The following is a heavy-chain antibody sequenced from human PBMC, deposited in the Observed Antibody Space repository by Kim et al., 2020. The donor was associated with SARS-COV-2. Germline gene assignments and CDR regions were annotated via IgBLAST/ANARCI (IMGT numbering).Heavy chain of an antibody. Sequence: AAPVKGRFTISRDDSKNTLYLQMNSLKTEDTAVYYCTTGDLYRVRLGIHYWGQGTLVTVSS. J-gene: IGHJ4*02. V-gene: IGHV3-15*01. CDR3: TTGDLYRVRLGIHY. D-gene: IGHD3-16*01.